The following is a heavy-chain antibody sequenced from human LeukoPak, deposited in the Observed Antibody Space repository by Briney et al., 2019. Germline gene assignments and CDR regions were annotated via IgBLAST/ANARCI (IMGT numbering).Heavy chain of an antibody. CDR1: GFTFSSYA. J-gene: IGHJ4*02. CDR2: ISGSGGNT. D-gene: IGHD2-2*01. CDR3: ANGHCSSTSCYGPRANYFDY. V-gene: IGHV3-23*01. Sequence: GGSLRLSCAASGFTFSSYAMSWVRQAPGKALEWVSAISGSGGNTYYADSVKGRFTISRDNSKNTLYLQMNSLGAEDTAVYYCANGHCSSTSCYGPRANYFDYWGQGTLVTVSS.